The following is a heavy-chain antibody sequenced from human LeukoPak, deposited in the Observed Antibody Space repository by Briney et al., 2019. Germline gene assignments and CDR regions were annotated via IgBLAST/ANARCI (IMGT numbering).Heavy chain of an antibody. Sequence: GGSLRLSCAASGFTFSSYGMHWVRQAPGKGLEWVAVISYDGSNRYYADSVKGRFTISRDTSKNTLYLQMNSLRAEDTAVYYCAKTRSRNMITFGGVENWFDPWGQGTLVTVSS. CDR3: AKTRSRNMITFGGVENWFDP. V-gene: IGHV3-30*18. J-gene: IGHJ5*02. CDR2: ISYDGSNR. D-gene: IGHD3-16*01. CDR1: GFTFSSYG.